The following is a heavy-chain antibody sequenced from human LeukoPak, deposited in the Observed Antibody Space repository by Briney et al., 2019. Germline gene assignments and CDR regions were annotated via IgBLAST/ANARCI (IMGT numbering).Heavy chain of an antibody. CDR1: GGTFSSYA. D-gene: IGHD4-17*01. V-gene: IGHV1-69*13. CDR2: IIPIFGTA. CDR3: ARDPGGDPLSWFDP. Sequence: SVKVSCKASGGTFSSYAISWVRQAPGQGLEWMGGIIPIFGTANYAQKFQGRVTITADESTSTAYMELSSLRSEDTAVYYCARDPGGDPLSWFDPWGQGTLVTVSS. J-gene: IGHJ5*02.